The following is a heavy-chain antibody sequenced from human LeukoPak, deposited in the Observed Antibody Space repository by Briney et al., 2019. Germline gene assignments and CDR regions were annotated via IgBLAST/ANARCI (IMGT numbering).Heavy chain of an antibody. CDR3: AREAVVVVAASNWFDP. V-gene: IGHV1-69*05. CDR1: GYTFTGYY. D-gene: IGHD2-15*01. Sequence: SVKVSCKASGYTFTGYYMHWVRQTPGQGLEWMGRIIPIFGTANYAQKFQGRVTITTDESTSTAYMELSSLRSEDTAVYYCAREAVVVVAASNWFDPWGQGTLVTVSS. CDR2: IIPIFGTA. J-gene: IGHJ5*02.